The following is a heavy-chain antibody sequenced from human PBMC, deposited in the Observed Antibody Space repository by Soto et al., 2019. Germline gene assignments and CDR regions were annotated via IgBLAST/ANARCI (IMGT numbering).Heavy chain of an antibody. Sequence: GGSLRLSCAASGFTFSSYAMHWVRQAPGKGLEWVAVISYDGSNKYYADSVKGRFTISRDNSKNTLYLQMNSLRAEDTAVYYCARDSGGYSGYDLYFDYWGQGTLVTVSS. J-gene: IGHJ4*02. V-gene: IGHV3-30-3*01. CDR3: ARDSGGYSGYDLYFDY. D-gene: IGHD5-12*01. CDR1: GFTFSSYA. CDR2: ISYDGSNK.